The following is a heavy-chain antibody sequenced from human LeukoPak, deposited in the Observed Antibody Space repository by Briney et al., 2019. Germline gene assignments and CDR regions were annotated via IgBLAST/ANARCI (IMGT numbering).Heavy chain of an antibody. V-gene: IGHV3-23*01. Sequence: PGGSLRLSCAASGFTFSSYAMSWVRQAPGKGLEWASAISGSGGSTYYADSVKGRFTTSRDNSKNTLYLQMNSLRAEDTAVYYCAKVSSAGGLIVVVTDFDYWGQGTLVTVSS. D-gene: IGHD3-22*01. J-gene: IGHJ4*02. CDR2: ISGSGGST. CDR3: AKVSSAGGLIVVVTDFDY. CDR1: GFTFSSYA.